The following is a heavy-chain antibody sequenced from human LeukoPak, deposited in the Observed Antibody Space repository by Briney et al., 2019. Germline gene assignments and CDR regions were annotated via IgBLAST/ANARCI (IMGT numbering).Heavy chain of an antibody. V-gene: IGHV3-11*01. Sequence: GGSLRLSCAASGFTFSNYYMSWIRQAPGKGLEWVSYISSSGSTIYYADSVKGRFTISRDNAKNSLYLQMNSLRAEDTAVYYCARDLIWAAAGPLDYWGQGTLVTVSS. CDR2: ISSSGSTI. D-gene: IGHD6-13*01. CDR1: GFTFSNYY. CDR3: ARDLIWAAAGPLDY. J-gene: IGHJ4*02.